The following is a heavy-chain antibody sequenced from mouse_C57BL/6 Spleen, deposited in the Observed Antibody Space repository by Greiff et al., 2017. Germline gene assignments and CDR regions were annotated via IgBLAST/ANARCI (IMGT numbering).Heavy chain of an antibody. V-gene: IGHV1-69*01. J-gene: IGHJ3*01. CDR1: GYTFTSYW. CDR2: FDPSDSYT. CDR3: ARGGSPFAC. D-gene: IGHD1-1*01. Sequence: QVQLQQPGAELVMPGASVKLSCKASGYTFTSYWMHWVKQRPGQGLEWIGEFDPSDSYTNYNQKFKGKATLTVDKSSSTAYMQLSSLTSEDSAVYCYARGGSPFACWSQGALVTVSA.